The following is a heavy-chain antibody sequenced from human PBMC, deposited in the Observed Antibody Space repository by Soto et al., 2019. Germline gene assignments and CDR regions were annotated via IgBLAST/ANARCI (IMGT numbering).Heavy chain of an antibody. Sequence: QVQLGQSGAEVKKPGSSVKVSCKASGGTFSSYAISWVRQAPGQGLEWMGGIIPILGTANYAQKSQGRVTITADESTSTAYMELSSLRSEDTAVYYCASHSSGYYRDYYFDYWGQGTLVTVSS. V-gene: IGHV1-69*01. D-gene: IGHD3-22*01. CDR1: GGTFSSYA. J-gene: IGHJ4*02. CDR2: IIPILGTA. CDR3: ASHSSGYYRDYYFDY.